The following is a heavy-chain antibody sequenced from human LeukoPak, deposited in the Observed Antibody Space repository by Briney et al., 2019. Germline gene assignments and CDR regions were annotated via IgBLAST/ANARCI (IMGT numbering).Heavy chain of an antibody. CDR3: ARFTVTPYYFDY. CDR1: GGSISSGGYY. CDR2: IYYSGST. D-gene: IGHD4-17*01. V-gene: IGHV4-31*03. J-gene: IGHJ4*02. Sequence: SETLSLTCTVSGGSISSGGYYWSWIRQHPGKGLEWIGYIYYSGSTNYNPSLKSRVTISVDTSKNQFSLKLSSVTAADTAVYYCARFTVTPYYFDYWGQGTLVTVSS.